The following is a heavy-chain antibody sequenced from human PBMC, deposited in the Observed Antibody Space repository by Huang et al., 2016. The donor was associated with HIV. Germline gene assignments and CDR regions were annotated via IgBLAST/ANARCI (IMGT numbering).Heavy chain of an antibody. J-gene: IGHJ5*01. D-gene: IGHD6-13*01. CDR1: GFSILIYY. CDR2: VNPSGGGA. V-gene: IGHV1-46*03. Sequence: QVQLVQSGAEVKKPGASVTISCKASGFSILIYYIHWGRQAPGQGLEWMGIVNPSGGGADYAQKCKGRVTMTRDTSTRTLYMELSSLRSEDTAVYYCAREGITPSGTEVSGFDFWGQGTPVSVSS. CDR3: AREGITPSGTEVSGFDF.